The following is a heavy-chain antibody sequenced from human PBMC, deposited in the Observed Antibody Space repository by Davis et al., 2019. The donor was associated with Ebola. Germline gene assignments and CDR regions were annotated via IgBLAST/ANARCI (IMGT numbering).Heavy chain of an antibody. CDR2: IYPGDSDT. Sequence: GESLKISCKGSGYSFTNYWIDWVRQMPGKGLEWMGIIYPGDSDTRYSPSFQGQVTISADKSINTAFLQWSSLKASDIAMYYCASLRRTITGMDDAFDIWGQGTMVTVSS. V-gene: IGHV5-51*01. J-gene: IGHJ3*02. D-gene: IGHD2-8*02. CDR3: ASLRRTITGMDDAFDI. CDR1: GYSFTNYW.